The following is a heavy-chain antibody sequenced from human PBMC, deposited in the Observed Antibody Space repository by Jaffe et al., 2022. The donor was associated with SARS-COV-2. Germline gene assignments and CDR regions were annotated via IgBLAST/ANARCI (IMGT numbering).Heavy chain of an antibody. Sequence: EVQLVQSGAEVKKPGESLKISCKGSGYSFTSYWIGWVRQMPGKGLEWMGIIYPGDSDTRYSPSFQGQVTISADKSISTAYLQWSSLKASDTAMYYCARTELVATMAGGYGDLGWWFDPWGQGTLVTVSS. V-gene: IGHV5-51*01. J-gene: IGHJ5*02. D-gene: IGHD5-12*01. CDR2: IYPGDSDT. CDR1: GYSFTSYW. CDR3: ARTELVATMAGGYGDLGWWFDP.